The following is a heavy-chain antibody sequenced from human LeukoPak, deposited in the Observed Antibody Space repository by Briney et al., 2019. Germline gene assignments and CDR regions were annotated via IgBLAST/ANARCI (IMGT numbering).Heavy chain of an antibody. V-gene: IGHV4-34*01. CDR1: GGSFSGYY. CDR2: INHSGST. J-gene: IGHJ6*03. D-gene: IGHD3-10*01. CDR3: ASERVYGSGSYYRYYYMDV. Sequence: SETLSLTCAVYGGSFSGYYWSWIRQPPGKGLEWIGEINHSGSTNYNPSLKSRVTISVGTSKNQFSLKLSSVTAADTAVYYCASERVYGSGSYYRYYYMDVWGKGTTVTVSS.